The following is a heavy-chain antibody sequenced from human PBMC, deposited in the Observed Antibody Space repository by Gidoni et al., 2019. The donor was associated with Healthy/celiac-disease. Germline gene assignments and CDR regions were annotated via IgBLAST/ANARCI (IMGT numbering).Heavy chain of an antibody. V-gene: IGHV3-7*03. J-gene: IGHJ4*02. CDR1: GFTFSSYG. CDR3: AQKKYSSGWYDY. Sequence: EVQLVESGGGLVQPGGSLSLSCAASGFTFSSYGRSWVRQAPGKGLEWVANIKQDGSEKYYVDSVKGRFTISRDNAKNSLYLQMNSLRAEDTAVYYCAQKKYSSGWYDYWGQGTLVTVSS. CDR2: IKQDGSEK. D-gene: IGHD6-19*01.